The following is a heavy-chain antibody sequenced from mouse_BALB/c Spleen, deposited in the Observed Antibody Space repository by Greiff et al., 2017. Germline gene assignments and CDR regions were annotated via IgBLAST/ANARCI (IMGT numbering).Heavy chain of an antibody. CDR1: GFAFSSYD. CDR2: ISSGGGST. CDR3: ARGATATKSYFDY. D-gene: IGHD1-2*01. J-gene: IGHJ2*01. Sequence: EVKLVESGGGLVKPGGSLKLSCAASGFAFSSYDMSWVRQTPEKRLEWVAYISSGGGSTYYPDTVKGRFTISRDNAKNTLYLQMSSLKSEDTAMYYCARGATATKSYFDYWGQGTTLTVSS. V-gene: IGHV5-12-1*01.